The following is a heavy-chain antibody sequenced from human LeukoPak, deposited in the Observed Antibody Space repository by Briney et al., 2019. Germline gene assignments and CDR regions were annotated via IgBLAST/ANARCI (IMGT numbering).Heavy chain of an antibody. V-gene: IGHV3-23*01. CDR2: ISSGAGTT. CDR3: AKDLEQSYSGWSASYDA. CDR1: GFAFSNYA. J-gene: IGHJ5*02. D-gene: IGHD6-19*01. Sequence: PGGSLRLSCVASGFAFSNYAMSWVRQLPGKRLGWVSAISSGAGTTGYAESVRGRFTISRVNSRSTMYLQMNSLRAEDTAVYYCAKDLEQSYSGWSASYDAWGQGTLVTVSS.